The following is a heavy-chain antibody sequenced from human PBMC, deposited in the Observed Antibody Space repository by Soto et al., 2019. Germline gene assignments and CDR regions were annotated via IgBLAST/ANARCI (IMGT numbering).Heavy chain of an antibody. D-gene: IGHD2-2*01. J-gene: IGHJ4*02. CDR2: VYYSGTT. CDR1: NGSISNYY. V-gene: IGHV4-59*01. CDR3: ARAPRDAIPDY. Sequence: SETLSLTCTVSNGSISNYYWTWIRQPPGKGLEWIGFVYYSGTTNYNPSLKSRVTMSLHTPKNQFSLKLRSVTPADTAIYYCARAPRDAIPDYWGQGTPVTVSS.